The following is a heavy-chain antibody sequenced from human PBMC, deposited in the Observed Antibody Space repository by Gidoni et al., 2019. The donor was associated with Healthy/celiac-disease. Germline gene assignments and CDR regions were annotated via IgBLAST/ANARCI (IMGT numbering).Heavy chain of an antibody. CDR2: IIPILGIA. J-gene: IGHJ4*02. Sequence: QVQLVQSGAEVKKHRSSVKVSCKASGGTFSSYTISWVRQAPGQGLEWMGRIIPILGIANYAQKFQGRVTITADKSTSTAYMELSSLRSEDTAVYYCASLTTVVTDFDYWGQGTLVTVSS. CDR3: ASLTTVVTDFDY. CDR1: GGTFSSYT. V-gene: IGHV1-69*02. D-gene: IGHD4-17*01.